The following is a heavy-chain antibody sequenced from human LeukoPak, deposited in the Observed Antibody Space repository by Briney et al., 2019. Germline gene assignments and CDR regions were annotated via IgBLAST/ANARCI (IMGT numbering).Heavy chain of an antibody. CDR1: GYTFTSYD. Sequence: ASVKVSCEASGYTFTSYDINWVRQATGQGLEWMGWMNPNSGNTGYAQKFQGRVTMTRNTSISTAYMELSSLRSEDTAVYYCARQPYSTVTSHFDYWGQGTLVTVSS. V-gene: IGHV1-8*01. J-gene: IGHJ4*02. CDR3: ARQPYSTVTSHFDY. CDR2: MNPNSGNT. D-gene: IGHD4-17*01.